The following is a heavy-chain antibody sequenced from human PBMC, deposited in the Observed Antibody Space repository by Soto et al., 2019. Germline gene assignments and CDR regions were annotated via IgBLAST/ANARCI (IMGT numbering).Heavy chain of an antibody. CDR3: AREGRYSGYPEALSFDY. V-gene: IGHV3-33*01. CDR2: IWYDGSNK. CDR1: GFTFSSYG. Sequence: QVQLVESGGGVVQPGRSLRLSCAASGFTFSSYGMHWVRQAPGKGLEWVAVIWYDGSNKYYADSVKGRFTISRDNSKNTLYLQMNSLRAEDTAVYYCAREGRYSGYPEALSFDYWGQGTLVTVSS. J-gene: IGHJ4*02. D-gene: IGHD5-12*01.